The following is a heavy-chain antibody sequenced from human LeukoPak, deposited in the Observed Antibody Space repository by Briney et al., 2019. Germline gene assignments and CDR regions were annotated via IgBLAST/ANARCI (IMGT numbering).Heavy chain of an antibody. V-gene: IGHV3-7*01. D-gene: IGHD6-19*01. J-gene: IGHJ4*02. Sequence: GGSLRLSCAVSGFTFSSYWMSWVRQAPGKGLEWVANIRKDGNEKYYVDSVEGRFTISRDNAKNLLYLQMNSLRVDDTAVYYCAREPSISVAGAGDYWGQGTLVTVSS. CDR1: GFTFSSYW. CDR2: IRKDGNEK. CDR3: AREPSISVAGAGDY.